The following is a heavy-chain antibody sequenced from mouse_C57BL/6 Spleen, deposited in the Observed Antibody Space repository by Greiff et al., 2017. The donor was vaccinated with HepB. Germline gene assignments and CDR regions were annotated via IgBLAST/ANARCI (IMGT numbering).Heavy chain of an antibody. CDR1: GYTFTDYE. CDR2: IDPETGGT. V-gene: IGHV1-15*01. Sequence: VQLQQSGAELVRPGASVTLSCKASGYTFTDYEMHWVKQTPVHGLEWIGAIDPETGGTAYNQKFKGKAILTADKSSSTAYMELRSLTSEDSAVYYCTRPLYGSSLWYFDVWGTRTTVTVSS. J-gene: IGHJ1*03. CDR3: TRPLYGSSLWYFDV. D-gene: IGHD1-1*01.